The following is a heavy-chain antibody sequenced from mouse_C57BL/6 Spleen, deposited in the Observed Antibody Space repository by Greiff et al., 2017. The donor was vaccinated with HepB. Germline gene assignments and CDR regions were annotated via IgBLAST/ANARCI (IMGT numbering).Heavy chain of an antibody. CDR3: AIDSSGYRWFAY. Sequence: VQLQQSGAELVKPGASVKLSCKASGYTFTSYWMQWVKQRPGQGLEWIGEIDPSDSYTNYNQKFKGKATLTVDTSSSTADMQLSSLTSEDSAVYDCAIDSSGYRWFAYWGQGTLVTVSA. CDR1: GYTFTSYW. D-gene: IGHD3-2*02. J-gene: IGHJ3*01. CDR2: IDPSDSYT. V-gene: IGHV1-50*01.